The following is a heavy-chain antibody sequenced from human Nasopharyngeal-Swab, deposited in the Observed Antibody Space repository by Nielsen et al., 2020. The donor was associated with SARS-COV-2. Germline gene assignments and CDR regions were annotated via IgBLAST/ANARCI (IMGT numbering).Heavy chain of an antibody. J-gene: IGHJ6*02. V-gene: IGHV6-1*01. CDR3: ARDRSGEQNYYYGMDV. CDR1: GDSVSSNSAA. D-gene: IGHD1/OR15-1a*01. CDR2: TYYRSKWYN. Sequence: SETLSLTCAISGDSVSSNSAAWNWIRQSPSRGLEWLGRTYYRSKWYNDYAVSVKSRITINPDTSKNQFSLQLNSVTPEDTAAYYYARDRSGEQNYYYGMDVWGQGTTVTVSS.